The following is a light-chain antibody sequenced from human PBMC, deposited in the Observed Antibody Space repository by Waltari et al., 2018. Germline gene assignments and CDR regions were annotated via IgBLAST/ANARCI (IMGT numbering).Light chain of an antibody. V-gene: IGKV3-20*01. Sequence: EIVLTQSPGTVSLSPGERATLSCRASQSIGNYLVWYQQKPGQAPRLLIYGTSSRATGIPDRFSGSGSGTDFSLTISRLEPEDFAVYYCQKYGTLPATFGQGTKVEIK. J-gene: IGKJ1*01. CDR1: QSIGNY. CDR3: QKYGTLPAT. CDR2: GTS.